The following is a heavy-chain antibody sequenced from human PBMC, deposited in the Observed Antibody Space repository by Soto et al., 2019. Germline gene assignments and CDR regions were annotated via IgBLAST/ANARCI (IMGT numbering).Heavy chain of an antibody. V-gene: IGHV3-23*01. J-gene: IGHJ2*01. CDR3: AKEPVGPDWYLDI. CDR2: ISGSGIST. CDR1: GFTFRSYA. Sequence: DVQLLESGGGLVQPGGSLRLSCAASGFTFRSYAMSWVRQAPGKGLEWVSGISGSGISTHYADSVKGRFTVSRDNSKNTLYLQMNSLRAEDTAVYNCAKEPVGPDWYLDIWGRGTLVTVSS.